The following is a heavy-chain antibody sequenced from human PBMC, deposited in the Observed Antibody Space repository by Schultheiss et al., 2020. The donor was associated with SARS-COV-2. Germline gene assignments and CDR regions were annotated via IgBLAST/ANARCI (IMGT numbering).Heavy chain of an antibody. CDR2: IYSTGST. CDR1: GGSTSDYY. J-gene: IGHJ4*02. Sequence: SETLSLTCTVSGGSTSDYYWSWIRQHPGKGLEWIGYIYSTGSTNYNPSLKSRVTISVDTSKNQFSLKLTSLTAADTAVYYCARGGVYNYGGILDSWGQGTQVTVSS. CDR3: ARGGVYNYGGILDS. D-gene: IGHD5-24*01. V-gene: IGHV4-59*01.